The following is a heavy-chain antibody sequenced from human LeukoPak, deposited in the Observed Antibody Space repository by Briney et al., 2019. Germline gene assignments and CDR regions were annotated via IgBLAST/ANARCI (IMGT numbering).Heavy chain of an antibody. D-gene: IGHD2-15*01. CDR1: GDSVSSNSAA. Sequence: PSQTLSLTCAISGDSVSSNSAAWNWTRQSPSRGLEWLGRTYYRSKWYNDYAVSVKSRITINPDTSKNQFSLQLNSVTPEDTAVYYCARQAVVVVAATSFDYWGQGTLVTVSS. CDR3: ARQAVVVVAATSFDY. V-gene: IGHV6-1*01. CDR2: TYYRSKWYN. J-gene: IGHJ4*02.